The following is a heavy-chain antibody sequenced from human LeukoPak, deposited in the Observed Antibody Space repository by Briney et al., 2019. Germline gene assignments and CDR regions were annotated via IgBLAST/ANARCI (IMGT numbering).Heavy chain of an antibody. Sequence: ASETLSLTCTVSGGSISSSSYYWGWIRQPPGKGLEWIGSIYYSGSSYYNPSLKSRVTISVDTSKNQFSLKLSSATAADTAVYYCARVEMATIDTFDIWGQGTMVTVSS. D-gene: IGHD5-24*01. J-gene: IGHJ3*02. CDR1: GGSISSSSYY. CDR3: ARVEMATIDTFDI. V-gene: IGHV4-39*01. CDR2: IYYSGSS.